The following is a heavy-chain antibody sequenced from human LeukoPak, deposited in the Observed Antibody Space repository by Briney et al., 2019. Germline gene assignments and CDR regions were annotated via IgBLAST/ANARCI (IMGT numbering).Heavy chain of an antibody. CDR1: GFTFSSYA. D-gene: IGHD1-1*01. Sequence: GGSLRLSSAASGFTFSSYAMSWVRQAPGKGLEWVSAISGSGGSTYYADSVKGRFTISRDNSKNTLYLQMNSLRAEDTAVYYCARYNWNDEGYFDYWGQGTLVTVSS. J-gene: IGHJ4*02. CDR3: ARYNWNDEGYFDY. CDR2: ISGSGGST. V-gene: IGHV3-23*01.